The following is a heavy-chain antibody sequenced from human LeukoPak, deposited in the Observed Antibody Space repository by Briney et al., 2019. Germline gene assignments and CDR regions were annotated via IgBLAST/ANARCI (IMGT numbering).Heavy chain of an antibody. Sequence: ASVKVSCKASGYTFTGYYMHWVRQAPGQGLEWMGWINPNSGGTNYAQMFQGRVTMTRDTSISTAYMELSRLRSDDTAVYYCARVSGYCSSTSCYLDWFDPWGQGTLVTVSS. V-gene: IGHV1-2*02. D-gene: IGHD2-2*01. J-gene: IGHJ5*02. CDR2: INPNSGGT. CDR1: GYTFTGYY. CDR3: ARVSGYCSSTSCYLDWFDP.